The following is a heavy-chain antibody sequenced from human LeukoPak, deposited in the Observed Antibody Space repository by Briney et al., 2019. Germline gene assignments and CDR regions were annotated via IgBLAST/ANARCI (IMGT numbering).Heavy chain of an antibody. CDR2: IYHSGST. J-gene: IGHJ5*02. V-gene: IGHV4-30-2*01. Sequence: SETLSLTCAVSGGSISSGGYSWSWIRQPPGKGLEWIGYIYHSGSTYYNPSLKSRVTISVDRSKNQFSLKLSSVTAADTAVYYCARVVLPAVIVPATGISEGWFDPWGQGTLGTVSS. CDR1: GGSISSGGYS. CDR3: ARVVLPAVIVPATGISEGWFDP. D-gene: IGHD5-24*01.